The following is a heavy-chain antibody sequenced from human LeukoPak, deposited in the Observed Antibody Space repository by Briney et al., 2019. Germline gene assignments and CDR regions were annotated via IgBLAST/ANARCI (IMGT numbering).Heavy chain of an antibody. D-gene: IGHD5-24*01. V-gene: IGHV4-59*01. CDR3: ARGAMADYFDY. CDR2: IYYSGST. CDR1: GGSITSYS. J-gene: IGHJ4*02. Sequence: SETLSLTCTVSGGSITSYSWSWIRQPPGKGLEWIGYIYYSGSTNYNPSLKSRVTISVDTSKNQFSLKLSSVTAADTAVYYCARGAMADYFDYWGQGTLVTVSS.